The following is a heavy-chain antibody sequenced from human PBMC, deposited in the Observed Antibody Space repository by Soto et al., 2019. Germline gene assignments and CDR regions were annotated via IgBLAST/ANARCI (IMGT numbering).Heavy chain of an antibody. Sequence: QVQLVESGGGVVQPGRSLRLSCAASGFTFSSYGMHWVRQAPGKGLEWVAVIWNDGSNKYYADSVKGRFTISRDNSKNALYLQMNSLRAEDTAVYYCARVRAYCGGDCYDYYYYYGMDVWGQGTTVTVCS. CDR1: GFTFSSYG. CDR3: ARVRAYCGGDCYDYYYYYGMDV. CDR2: IWNDGSNK. V-gene: IGHV3-33*01. D-gene: IGHD2-21*02. J-gene: IGHJ6*02.